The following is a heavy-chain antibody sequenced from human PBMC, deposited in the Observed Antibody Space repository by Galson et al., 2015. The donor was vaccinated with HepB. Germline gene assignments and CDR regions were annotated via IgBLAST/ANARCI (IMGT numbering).Heavy chain of an antibody. J-gene: IGHJ5*02. CDR3: ARGPHGRAAAGSNWFDP. V-gene: IGHV3-48*02. CDR2: ISSSSSTI. D-gene: IGHD6-13*01. CDR1: GFTFSSYS. Sequence: SLRLSCAASGFTFSSYSMNWVRQAPGKGLEWVSYISSSSSTIYYADSVKGRFTISRDNAKNSLYLQMNSLRDEDTAVYYCARGPHGRAAAGSNWFDPWGQGTLVTVSS.